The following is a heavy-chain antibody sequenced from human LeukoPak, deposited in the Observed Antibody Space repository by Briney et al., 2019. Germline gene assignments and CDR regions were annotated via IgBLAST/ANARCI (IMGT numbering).Heavy chain of an antibody. CDR1: GFTFSSYW. Sequence: GGSLRLSCAASGFTFSSYWMNWARQAPGKGLEWVSSINNNGNGNYYVDSVKGRFTISRDNAKNSLYLQMSNLRAEDTAVYFCARGGGLDVWGQGASVTVSS. CDR3: ARGGGLDV. CDR2: INNNGNGN. J-gene: IGHJ6*02. D-gene: IGHD3-16*01. V-gene: IGHV3-7*03.